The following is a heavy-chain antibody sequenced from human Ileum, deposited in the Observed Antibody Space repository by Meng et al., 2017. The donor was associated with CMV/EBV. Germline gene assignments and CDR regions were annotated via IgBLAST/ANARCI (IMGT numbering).Heavy chain of an antibody. CDR1: GRCFSSYS. CDR3: TRGRVGDWGFDF. D-gene: IGHD3-16*01. J-gene: IGHJ4*02. Sequence: QVQLRPWDAALLHPAATPSSAYGVTGRCFSSYSRTWLRPPPVEGPERIGDINHRGTTNYSPALSSRVIISIDTSKKQFSLRLSSLTAADTAVYYCTRGRVGDWGFDFWGQGTLVTVSS. V-gene: IGHV4-34*02. CDR2: INHRGTT.